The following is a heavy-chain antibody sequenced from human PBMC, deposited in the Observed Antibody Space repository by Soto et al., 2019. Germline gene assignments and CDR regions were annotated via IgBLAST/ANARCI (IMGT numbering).Heavy chain of an antibody. Sequence: LRLSCAASGFTFDDYAMHWVRQAPGKGLEWVSGISWNSGSIGYADSVKGRFTISRDNAKNSLYLQMNSLRAEDTALYYCAKFGRVAVAGTDHDAFDIWGQGTMVTVSS. CDR1: GFTFDDYA. V-gene: IGHV3-9*01. D-gene: IGHD6-19*01. CDR3: AKFGRVAVAGTDHDAFDI. CDR2: ISWNSGSI. J-gene: IGHJ3*02.